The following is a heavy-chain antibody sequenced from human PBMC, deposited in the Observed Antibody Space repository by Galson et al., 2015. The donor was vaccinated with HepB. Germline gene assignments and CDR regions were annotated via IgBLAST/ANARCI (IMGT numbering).Heavy chain of an antibody. CDR3: ACPLRHGSPTDY. J-gene: IGHJ4*02. V-gene: IGHV3-23*01. Sequence: SLRLSCATSGLTFSIYAMTWVRQAPGKGLEWVSGISHTGDKTYYADSVKGRFIVSRDNSKSTLYLQMSSLRVEDTALYFCACPLRHGSPTDYWGRGPLVTVSS. CDR1: GLTFSIYA. D-gene: IGHD1-1*01. CDR2: ISHTGDKT.